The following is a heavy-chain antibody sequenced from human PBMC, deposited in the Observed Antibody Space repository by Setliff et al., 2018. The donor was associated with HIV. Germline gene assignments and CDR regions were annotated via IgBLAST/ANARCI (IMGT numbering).Heavy chain of an antibody. V-gene: IGHV4-31*03. CDR1: GGSINSGASY. D-gene: IGHD6-6*01. J-gene: IGHJ4*02. CDR2: IYYSGST. Sequence: SETLSLTCTVSGGSINSGASYWSWIRQHPVKGLEWIGYIYYSGSTYDNPSLKSRVTISVDTSKNQFSLKVRSVTAADTAVYYCARGHYSSSAGWGRGALVTVSS. CDR3: ARGHYSSSAG.